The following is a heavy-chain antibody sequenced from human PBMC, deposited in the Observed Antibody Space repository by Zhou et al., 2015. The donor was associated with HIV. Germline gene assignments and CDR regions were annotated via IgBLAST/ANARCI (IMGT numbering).Heavy chain of an antibody. V-gene: IGHV3-43D*04. D-gene: IGHD2-21*02. J-gene: IGHJ4*02. CDR2: IRWDGHST. CDR3: MCGGDWDF. CDR1: GFTFDDYA. Sequence: EVQLVESGGGLVQPGRSLRLSCAASGFTFDDYAMYWVRQPPGKGLEWISHIRWDGHSTNYANSVKGRFNISRDNSKDLLYLQMNDVSREDTALYYCMCGGDWDFWGQGTLVTVSS.